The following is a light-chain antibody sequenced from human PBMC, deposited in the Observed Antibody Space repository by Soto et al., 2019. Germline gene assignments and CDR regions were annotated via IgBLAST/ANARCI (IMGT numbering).Light chain of an antibody. J-gene: IGLJ2*01. CDR2: DNN. CDR3: GTWDSSLSAGI. V-gene: IGLV1-51*01. Sequence: QSVLTQPPSVSAAPGQKVTISCSGSSSNIGNNYVSWYRPRPGTAPKLLIYDNNKRPSGTPDRFSASKSGTSATLDITGLQTGDEADYYCGTWDSSLSAGIFGGGTKLTVL. CDR1: SSNIGNNY.